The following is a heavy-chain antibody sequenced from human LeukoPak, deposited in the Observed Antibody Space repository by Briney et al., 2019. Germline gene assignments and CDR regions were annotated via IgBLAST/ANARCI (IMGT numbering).Heavy chain of an antibody. J-gene: IGHJ4*02. CDR3: ARPDYSGYDWG. Sequence: PSETLSLTCTVSGGSISSSSYYWGWIRQPPGKGLEWIGSIYYSGSTYYNPSLKSRVTISVDTSKDQFSLKLSSVTAADTAVYYCARPDYSGYDWGWGQGTLVTVSS. CDR1: GGSISSSSYY. V-gene: IGHV4-39*01. CDR2: IYYSGST. D-gene: IGHD5-12*01.